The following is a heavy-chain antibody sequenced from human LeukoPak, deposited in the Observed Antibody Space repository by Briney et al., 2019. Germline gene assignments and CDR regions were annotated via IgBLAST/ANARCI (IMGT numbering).Heavy chain of an antibody. CDR1: GGTLSSYG. Sequence: SVKVSCKASGGTLSSYGISWVRQAPGQGLEWMGGIVPFFDTPNYAQNFQGRLTITADEYTSTAYMELCSLRSEDTAVYYCARGVIVVVPVASFDYWGQGTLVTVSS. J-gene: IGHJ4*02. V-gene: IGHV1-69*13. D-gene: IGHD2-2*01. CDR2: IVPFFDTP. CDR3: ARGVIVVVPVASFDY.